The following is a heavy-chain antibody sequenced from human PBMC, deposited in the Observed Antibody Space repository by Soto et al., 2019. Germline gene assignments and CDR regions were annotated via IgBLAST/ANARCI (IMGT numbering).Heavy chain of an antibody. D-gene: IGHD2-2*01. CDR1: GGSISSYY. J-gene: IGHJ6*02. CDR2: IYTSGST. V-gene: IGHV4-4*07. Sequence: QVQLQESGPGLVKPSETLSLTCTVSGGSISSYYWSWIRQPAGKGLEWIGRIYTSGSTNYNPSLKSRVTMSVDTSKTQFSLKLRSVTAADTAVYYCARDAVDCSSTSCYQDYYYYGMDVCGQGTTVTVSS. CDR3: ARDAVDCSSTSCYQDYYYYGMDV.